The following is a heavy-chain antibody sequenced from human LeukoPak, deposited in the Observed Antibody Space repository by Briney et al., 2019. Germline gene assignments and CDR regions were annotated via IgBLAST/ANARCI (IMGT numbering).Heavy chain of an antibody. J-gene: IGHJ6*02. V-gene: IGHV4-34*01. CDR2: IKHSGST. Sequence: PSATPSLTRALYGGSFSGYYWSWIRQPPGKGLGWTGEIKHSGSTNYNPSLKCRVTISVDTSKNQFSLKLSSVTAADTAVYYCSSIAVAGILSYYYGMDVWGQGTTVTVSS. CDR3: SSIAVAGILSYYYGMDV. CDR1: GGSFSGYY. D-gene: IGHD6-19*01.